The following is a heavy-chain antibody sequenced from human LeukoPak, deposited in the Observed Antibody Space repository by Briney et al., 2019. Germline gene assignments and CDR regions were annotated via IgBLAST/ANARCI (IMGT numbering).Heavy chain of an antibody. CDR1: GFAFNVFG. CDR3: AKDNGAEGQYFQH. J-gene: IGHJ1*01. Sequence: QPGGSLRLSCEGSGFAFNVFGMHWIRQAPGKGLEWVAFIKADGVFTNYAEAVKGRFTISRDNSKNTLYLQMNSLRAEDTAVYYCAKDNGAEGQYFQHWGQGTLVTVSS. D-gene: IGHD1-26*01. V-gene: IGHV3-30*02. CDR2: IKADGVFT.